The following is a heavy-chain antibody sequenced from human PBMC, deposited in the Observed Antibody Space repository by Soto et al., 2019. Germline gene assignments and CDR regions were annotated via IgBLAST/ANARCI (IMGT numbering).Heavy chain of an antibody. Sequence: GGSLRLSCAASGFTFSSYAMSWVRQAPGKGLEWVSAISGSGGSTYYADSVKGRFTISRDNSKNTLYLQMNSLRAEDTAVYYCANQRHLYCSSTSCYRSSRNYYYYYMDVWGKGTTVTVSS. CDR3: ANQRHLYCSSTSCYRSSRNYYYYYMDV. D-gene: IGHD2-2*02. CDR1: GFTFSSYA. V-gene: IGHV3-23*01. J-gene: IGHJ6*03. CDR2: ISGSGGST.